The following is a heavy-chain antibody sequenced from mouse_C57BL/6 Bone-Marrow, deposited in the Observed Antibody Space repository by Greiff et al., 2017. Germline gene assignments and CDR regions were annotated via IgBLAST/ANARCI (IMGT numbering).Heavy chain of an antibody. CDR1: GFTFSSYA. Sequence: QRVESGGGLVKPGGSLKLSCAASGFTFSSYAMSWVRQTPEKRLEWVATISDGGSYTYYPDNVKGRFTISRDNAKNNLYLQMSHLKSEDTAMYYCARASAYYSNYWYFDVWGTGTTVTVSS. V-gene: IGHV5-4*01. J-gene: IGHJ1*03. D-gene: IGHD2-5*01. CDR2: ISDGGSYT. CDR3: ARASAYYSNYWYFDV.